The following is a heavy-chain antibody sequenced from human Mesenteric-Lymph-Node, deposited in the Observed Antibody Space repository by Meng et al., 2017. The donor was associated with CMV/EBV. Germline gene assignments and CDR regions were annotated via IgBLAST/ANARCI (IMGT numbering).Heavy chain of an antibody. CDR1: GTTFSNYA. V-gene: IGHV1-69*13. CDR2: IIPVFGTT. J-gene: IGHJ3*02. CDR3: ATFPHSSWEDAFDI. Sequence: SVKVSCKASGTTFSNYAVGWVRQAPGQGLEWMGQIIPVFGTTNYAQKFQGRVTISPDESTSTVYMELAGLTSDDTAVYYCATFPHSSWEDAFDIWGQGTMVTVSS. D-gene: IGHD6-13*01.